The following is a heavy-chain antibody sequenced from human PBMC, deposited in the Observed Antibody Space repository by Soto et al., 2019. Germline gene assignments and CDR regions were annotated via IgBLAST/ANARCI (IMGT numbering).Heavy chain of an antibody. V-gene: IGHV3-11*01. J-gene: IGHJ6*03. CDR3: ATISAGTVYYYYYYMAV. Sequence: GGSLRLSCAAPGVTFSDYYMSWIRQAPGKGLEWVSYISSSGSTIYYADSVKGRFTISRDNAKNSLYLQMNSLRAEDTAVYYCATISAGTVYYYYYYMAVWGQGTTVTVSS. CDR2: ISSSGSTI. CDR1: GVTFSDYY. D-gene: IGHD6-13*01.